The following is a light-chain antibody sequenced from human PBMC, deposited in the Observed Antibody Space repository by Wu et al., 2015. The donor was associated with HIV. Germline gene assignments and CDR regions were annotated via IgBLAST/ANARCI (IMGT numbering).Light chain of an antibody. V-gene: IGKV3D-11*01. Sequence: EVVMTQSPNALSVSPGERVTLSCRASRGISTNLAWYQQKAGQPPRLLISDASTRATGIPARFSGSGSGTEFTLTISSLEPEDFAVYYCQQRSNWLLTFGGGTKVEI. CDR1: RGISTN. CDR3: QQRSNWLLT. CDR2: DAS. J-gene: IGKJ4*01.